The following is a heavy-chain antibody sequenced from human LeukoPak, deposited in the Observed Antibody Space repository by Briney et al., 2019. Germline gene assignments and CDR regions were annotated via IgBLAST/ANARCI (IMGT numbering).Heavy chain of an antibody. CDR1: GYTFTSYG. CDR3: ARTPVDIVATWFDY. Sequence: ASVKVSCKASGYTFTSYGISWVRQAPGQGLEWMGWISAYNGNTNYAQKLQGRITMTTDTSTSTAYMELRSLRSDDTAVYYCARTPVDIVATWFDYWGQGTLVTVSS. CDR2: ISAYNGNT. J-gene: IGHJ4*02. D-gene: IGHD5-12*01. V-gene: IGHV1-18*01.